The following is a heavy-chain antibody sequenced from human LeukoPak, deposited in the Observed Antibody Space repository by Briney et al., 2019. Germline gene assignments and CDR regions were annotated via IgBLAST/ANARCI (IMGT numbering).Heavy chain of an antibody. J-gene: IGHJ6*01. Sequence: SVTVSCKASGGTFSRYTMRWVRQAPGKGREGMGGIIPILGIAKYAQKLQGRVTITADKYKSTPYMELSILRSEHTAVYYCARGTTIVVVPSAPLIPFDYVMDVWGQGTTVTVSS. D-gene: IGHD2-2*01. CDR2: IIPILGIA. CDR1: GGTFSRYT. CDR3: ARGTTIVVVPSAPLIPFDYVMDV. V-gene: IGHV1-69*10.